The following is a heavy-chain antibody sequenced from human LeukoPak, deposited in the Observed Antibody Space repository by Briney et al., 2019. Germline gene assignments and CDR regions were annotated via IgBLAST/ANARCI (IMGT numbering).Heavy chain of an antibody. CDR1: GGSISSSSYY. Sequence: TASQTLSLTCTVSGGSISSSSYYWGWIRQPPGKGLEWIGSIYYSGSTYYNPSLKSRVTISVDTSKNQFSLKLSSVTAADTAVYYCARQTYYDFWSGYSTEFDPWGQGTLVTVSS. CDR2: IYYSGST. CDR3: ARQTYYDFWSGYSTEFDP. V-gene: IGHV4-39*01. D-gene: IGHD3-3*01. J-gene: IGHJ5*02.